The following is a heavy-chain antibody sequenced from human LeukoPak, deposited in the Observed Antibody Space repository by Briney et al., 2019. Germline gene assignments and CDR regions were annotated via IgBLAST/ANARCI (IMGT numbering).Heavy chain of an antibody. Sequence: PSGTLSLTCAVSGGSISSSNWWSWVRQPPGKGLEWIGEIYHSGSTNYNPSLKSRVTISVDKSKNQFSLKLSSVTAADTAVYFCARDRSGNRWYPDGFDMWGQGTVVTVSS. V-gene: IGHV4-4*02. D-gene: IGHD1-26*01. J-gene: IGHJ3*02. CDR2: IYHSGST. CDR1: GGSISSSNW. CDR3: ARDRSGNRWYPDGFDM.